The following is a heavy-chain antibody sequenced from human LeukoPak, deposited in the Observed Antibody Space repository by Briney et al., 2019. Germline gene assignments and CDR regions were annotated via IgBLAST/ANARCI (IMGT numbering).Heavy chain of an antibody. CDR2: IYTSGST. CDR3: ARDPDGDYAYFDY. V-gene: IGHV4-61*02. CDR1: GGSISSGSYY. J-gene: IGHJ4*02. D-gene: IGHD4-17*01. Sequence: SQTLFLTCTVSGGSISSGSYYWSWIRQPAGKGLEWIGRIYTSGSTNYNPSLKSRVTISVDTSKNQFSLKLSSVTAADTAVYYCARDPDGDYAYFDYWGQGTLVTVSS.